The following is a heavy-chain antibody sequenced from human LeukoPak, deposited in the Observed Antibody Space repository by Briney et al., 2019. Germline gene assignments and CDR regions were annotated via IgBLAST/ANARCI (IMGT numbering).Heavy chain of an antibody. CDR1: GFTFSSYA. D-gene: IGHD6-13*01. J-gene: IGHJ4*02. V-gene: IGHV3-66*01. CDR3: AGETPAAGTRYFDN. Sequence: GGSLRLSCAASGFTFSSYAMSWVRQAPGKGLEWVSVISRGDATYYADSVRGRFTISRDYSKNTLYLQINSLRAEDTAVYYCAGETPAAGTRYFDNWGQGTLVTVSS. CDR2: ISRGDAT.